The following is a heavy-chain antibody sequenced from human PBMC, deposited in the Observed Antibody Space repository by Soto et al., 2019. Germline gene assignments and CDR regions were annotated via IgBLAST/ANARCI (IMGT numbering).Heavy chain of an antibody. CDR3: ARDSGAPGGYYFDY. V-gene: IGHV4-59*01. CDR1: GGSISSYY. D-gene: IGHD3-10*01. J-gene: IGHJ4*02. Sequence: SETLSLTCTVSGGSISSYYWSWIRQPPGKGLEWIGYIYYSGSTNYNPSLKSRVTISVDTSKNQFSLKLSSVTAADTAVYYCARDSGAPGGYYFDYRGQGTLVTVSS. CDR2: IYYSGST.